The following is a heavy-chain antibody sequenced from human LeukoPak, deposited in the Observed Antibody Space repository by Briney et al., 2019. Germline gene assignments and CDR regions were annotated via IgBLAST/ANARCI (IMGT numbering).Heavy chain of an antibody. CDR1: GFTFSSYG. J-gene: IGHJ6*02. CDR2: ISYDGSNK. V-gene: IGHV3-30*18. CDR3: AKVKSPYYYYGMDV. Sequence: GGSLRLSCAASGFTFSSYGMHWVRQAPGKGLEWVAVISYDGSNKYYADSVKGRFTISRDNSKNTLYLQMNSLRAEDTAVYYCAKVKSPYYYYGMDVWGQGTTVAVSS.